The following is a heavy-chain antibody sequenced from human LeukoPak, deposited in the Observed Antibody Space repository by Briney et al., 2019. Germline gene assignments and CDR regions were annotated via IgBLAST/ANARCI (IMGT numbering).Heavy chain of an antibody. CDR1: GYTFTSYG. V-gene: IGHV1-18*01. CDR2: ISAYNGNT. J-gene: IGHJ4*02. D-gene: IGHD6-13*01. CDR3: ARDGIAAAGSLPFDY. Sequence: ASVKVSCKASGYTFTSYGISWVRQAPGEGLEWMGWISAYNGNTNYAQKLQGRVTMTTDTSTSTAYMELRSLRSDDTAVYYCARDGIAAAGSLPFDYWGQGTLVTVSS.